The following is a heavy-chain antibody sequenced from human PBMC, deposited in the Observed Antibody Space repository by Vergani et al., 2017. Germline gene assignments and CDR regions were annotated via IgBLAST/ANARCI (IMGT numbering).Heavy chain of an antibody. D-gene: IGHD3-10*01. V-gene: IGHV3-64*01. CDR1: GFTFSSYS. CDR3: ARVSRGLFDY. Sequence: EVQLVESGGGLVKPGGSLRLSCAASGFTFSSYSMNWVRQAPGKGLEYVSAISSNGGSTYYANSVKGRFTISRDNSKNTLYLQMGSLRAEDMAVYYCARVSRGLFDYWGQGTLVTVSS. J-gene: IGHJ4*02. CDR2: ISSNGGST.